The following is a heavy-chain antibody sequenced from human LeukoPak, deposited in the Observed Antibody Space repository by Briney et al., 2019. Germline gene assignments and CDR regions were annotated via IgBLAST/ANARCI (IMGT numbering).Heavy chain of an antibody. J-gene: IGHJ5*02. CDR2: IYYSGST. D-gene: IGHD3-22*01. V-gene: IGHV4-31*03. CDR3: ARETYYYDSSGLYWFDP. CDR1: GGSISSGGYY. Sequence: SQTLSLTCTVSGGSISSGGYYWSWIRQHPGKGLEWIGYIYYSGSTYYNPSLKSRVTISVDTSKNQFSLKLSSVTAADTAVYYCARETYYYDSSGLYWFDPWGQGALVTVSS.